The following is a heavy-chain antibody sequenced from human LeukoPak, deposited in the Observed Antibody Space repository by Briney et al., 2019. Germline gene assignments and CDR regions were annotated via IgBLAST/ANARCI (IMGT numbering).Heavy chain of an antibody. V-gene: IGHV3-30-3*01. CDR3: ARGPRDIVVVDAHYFDY. J-gene: IGHJ4*02. Sequence: PGGSLRLSCVASGFNLNHFEIHWVRQAPGKGLEWVAIISYDGSNKYYADSVKGRFTISRDNSKNTLYLQMNSLRAGDTAVYYCARGPRDIVVVDAHYFDYWGQGTLVTVSS. CDR2: ISYDGSNK. D-gene: IGHD2-15*01. CDR1: GFNLNHFE.